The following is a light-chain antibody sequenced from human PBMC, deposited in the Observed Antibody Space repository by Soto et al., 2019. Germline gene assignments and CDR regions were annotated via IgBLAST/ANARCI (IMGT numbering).Light chain of an antibody. CDR1: QSVSSN. J-gene: IGKJ1*01. V-gene: IGKV3-15*01. CDR3: QQYNNWWT. CDR2: GAS. Sequence: EIVMTQSPATLSVSPGERATLSCRASQSVSSNLAWYQQKPGQAPRLLIYGASTRATGIPARFSGSGSGTEFTLTFSSLQSVDFAVYYCQQYNNWWTFGQGTKVEIK.